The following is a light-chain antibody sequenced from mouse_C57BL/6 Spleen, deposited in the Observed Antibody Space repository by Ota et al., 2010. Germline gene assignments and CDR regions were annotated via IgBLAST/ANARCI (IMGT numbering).Light chain of an antibody. V-gene: IGKV1-117*02. J-gene: IGKJ5*01. Sequence: TQTSTLPACQSCRSSSISCRSSQSIVHSNGNTYLEWYLQKPGQSPKLLIYKVSNLESGVPARFSGSGSRTDFTLTIDPVEADDAATYYCQQNNEDPLTFGAGTKLELK. CDR1: QSIVHSNGNTY. CDR2: KVS. CDR3: QQNNEDPLT.